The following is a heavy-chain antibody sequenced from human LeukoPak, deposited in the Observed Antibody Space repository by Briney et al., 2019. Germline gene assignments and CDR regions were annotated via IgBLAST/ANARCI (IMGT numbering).Heavy chain of an antibody. Sequence: ASVKVSCKASGGTFSSYAISWVRQAPGQGLEWMGGIIPIFGTANYAQKFQGRVTMTRNTSISTAYMELSSLRSEDTAVYYCARAWASSGWYQDYWGQGTLVTVSS. CDR1: GGTFSSYA. J-gene: IGHJ4*02. CDR2: IIPIFGTA. CDR3: ARAWASSGWYQDY. V-gene: IGHV1-69*06. D-gene: IGHD6-19*01.